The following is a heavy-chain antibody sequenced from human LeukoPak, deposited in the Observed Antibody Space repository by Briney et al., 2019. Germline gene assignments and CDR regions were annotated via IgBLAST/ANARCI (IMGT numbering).Heavy chain of an antibody. CDR2: ISSSSSYI. V-gene: IGHV3-21*01. CDR3: AREIPPTYIQLWPTGPDY. J-gene: IGHJ4*02. CDR1: GFTFSSYS. D-gene: IGHD5-18*01. Sequence: GGSLRLSCAASGFTFSSYSMNWVRQAPGKGLEWVSTISSSSSYIYYADSVKGRFTISRDNAKNSLYLQMNSLRAEDTAVYYCAREIPPTYIQLWPTGPDYWGQGTLVTVSS.